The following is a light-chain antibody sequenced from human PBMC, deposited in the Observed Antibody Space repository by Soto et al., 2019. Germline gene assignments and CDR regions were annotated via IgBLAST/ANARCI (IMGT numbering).Light chain of an antibody. V-gene: IGLV1-44*01. CDR1: SSNIGSNT. CDR3: AAWDDSLNVV. Sequence: QAVVTQPPSASGTPGQRVTISCSGSSSNIGSNTVNWYQQLPGTAPKLLIYSNNQRPSGVPDRFSGSKSGTSASLAFSGLQSEDEADYYCAAWDDSLNVVFGGGTKLTVL. CDR2: SNN. J-gene: IGLJ2*01.